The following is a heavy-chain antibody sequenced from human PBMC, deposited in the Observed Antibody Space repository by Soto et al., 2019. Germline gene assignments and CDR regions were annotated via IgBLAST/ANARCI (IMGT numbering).Heavy chain of an antibody. V-gene: IGHV1-69*01. CDR2: IIPIFGTA. CDR1: GGTFSRHA. D-gene: IGHD3-10*01. CDR3: LYGSGTDS. Sequence: QVQLVQSGAEVRKPGSSVKVSCKASGGTFSRHAISWVRQAPGQGLEWMGGIIPIFGTANHAQKFQGRVTIIADESTSTVYMELRSLRSDDTAVYYCLYGSGTDSWGQGTLVTVSS. J-gene: IGHJ4*02.